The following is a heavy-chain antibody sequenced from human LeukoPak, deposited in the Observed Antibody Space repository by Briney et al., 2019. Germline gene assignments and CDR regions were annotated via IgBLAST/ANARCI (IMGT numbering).Heavy chain of an antibody. V-gene: IGHV4-39*01. Sequence: PSETLSLTCTVSGGSISSSSYYWGWIRQPPGKGLEWIGSIYYSGSTYYNPSLKSRVTMSVNTSKNQFSLKLSSVTAADTAVYYCARSLPYYYYMDVWGKGTTVTISS. J-gene: IGHJ6*03. CDR2: IYYSGST. CDR1: GGSISSSSYY. CDR3: ARSLPYYYYMDV. D-gene: IGHD2-2*01.